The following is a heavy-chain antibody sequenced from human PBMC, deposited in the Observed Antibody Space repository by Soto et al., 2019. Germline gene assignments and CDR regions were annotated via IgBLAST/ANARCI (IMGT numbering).Heavy chain of an antibody. Sequence: QVQLVESGGGVVQPGRSLRLSCAASGFTFSDDVMHWVRQAPGKWLEWVAVIWYRGRDIFYADSVKGRFTISRDNYKNTLYLQLNRLRAEDTAVYYCARDQGGQSGNFIFDNWGQGTLVTVSS. CDR1: GFTFSDDV. CDR3: ARDQGGQSGNFIFDN. CDR2: IWYRGRDI. V-gene: IGHV3-33*01. J-gene: IGHJ4*02. D-gene: IGHD1-26*01.